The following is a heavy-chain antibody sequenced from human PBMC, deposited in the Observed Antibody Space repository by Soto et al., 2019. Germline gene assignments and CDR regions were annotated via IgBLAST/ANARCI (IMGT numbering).Heavy chain of an antibody. D-gene: IGHD2-2*01. V-gene: IGHV1-24*01. CDR2: FDPEDDET. CDR3: ATADPYCSSTTCLSPVD. Sequence: ASVKVSCKVSGYTLTELSMHWVRQAPGKGLEWMGAFDPEDDETIYPQRFAQKFQGRVTMTEDTSTDTAYMELSSLRSEDTAVYYCATADPYCSSTTCLSPVDWGQGTLVTVSS. CDR1: GYTLTELS. J-gene: IGHJ4*02.